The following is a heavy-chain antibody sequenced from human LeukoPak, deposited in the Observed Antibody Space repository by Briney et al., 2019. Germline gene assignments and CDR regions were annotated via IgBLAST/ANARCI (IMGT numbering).Heavy chain of an antibody. J-gene: IGHJ4*02. CDR2: IKQDGSEK. D-gene: IGHD3-9*01. V-gene: IGHV3-7*04. Sequence: GGSLRLSCAASGFTFSMYWMSWVRQAPGKGLEWVANIKQDGSEKYYVDSVKGRFTISRDNGKNSLYLQMNSLRADDTAVYYCARDLLTGYFTDLTTFDYWGQGNLVTVSS. CDR3: ARDLLTGYFTDLTTFDY. CDR1: GFTFSMYW.